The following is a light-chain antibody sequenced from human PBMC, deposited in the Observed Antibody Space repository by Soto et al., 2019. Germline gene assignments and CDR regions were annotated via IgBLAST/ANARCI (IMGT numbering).Light chain of an antibody. CDR2: GAS. J-gene: IGKJ5*01. V-gene: IGKV3D-15*01. CDR1: QSVSSSH. CDR3: QQYNNWPIT. Sequence: EIVLKQSPGTLSLSPGERATLSCRASQSVSSSHLAWYQHKPGQAPRLLIYGASTRATGIPARFSGSGSGTEFTLTISSLQSEDFAVYYCQQYNNWPITFGQGTRLEIK.